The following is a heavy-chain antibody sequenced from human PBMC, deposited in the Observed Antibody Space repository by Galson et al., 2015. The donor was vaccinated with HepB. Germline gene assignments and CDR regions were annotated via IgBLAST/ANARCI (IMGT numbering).Heavy chain of an antibody. V-gene: IGHV3-13*01. CDR1: GFTFSSFD. D-gene: IGHD5-18*01. Sequence: SLRLSCAASGFTFSSFDMHWVRQATGKGLEWVSGIDTAGDAFYAGSVKGRFTISRENAKNSLYLQMSSLRVGDTAVYFCARGLGGNLYGYDYWGHGTLVTVSS. CDR3: ARGLGGNLYGYDY. J-gene: IGHJ4*01. CDR2: IDTAGDA.